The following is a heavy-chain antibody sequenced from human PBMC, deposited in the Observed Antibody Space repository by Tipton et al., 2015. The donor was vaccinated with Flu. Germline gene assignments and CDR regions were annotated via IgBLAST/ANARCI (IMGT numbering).Heavy chain of an antibody. V-gene: IGHV3-23*01. D-gene: IGHD6-19*01. CDR1: GFTLGRYG. J-gene: IGHJ4*02. CDR3: AKVIPELVAGLDS. CDR2: FNGSAITT. Sequence: SLRLSCVVSGFTLGRYGMSWVRQAPGKGLEWVAGFNGSAITTYFADSVRGRFTISRDNFKSTLYLQMNSLRAEDTAVYYCAKVIPELVAGLDSWGQGTLVTVSS.